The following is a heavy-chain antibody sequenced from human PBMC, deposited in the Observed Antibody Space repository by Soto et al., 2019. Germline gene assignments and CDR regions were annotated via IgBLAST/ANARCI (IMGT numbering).Heavy chain of an antibody. D-gene: IGHD6-13*01. Sequence: EVQLLESGGDLVQPGGSLRLSCAASGFTFSSYAMSWVRQAPGKGLEWVSGISASGGSTYYVDSVKGRITISRDNSKNTWYLQMSSLRAEDTAVYYCALIGQQLIGTKLRDCWGQGTLVAVSS. V-gene: IGHV3-23*01. CDR3: ALIGQQLIGTKLRDC. J-gene: IGHJ4*02. CDR1: GFTFSSYA. CDR2: ISASGGST.